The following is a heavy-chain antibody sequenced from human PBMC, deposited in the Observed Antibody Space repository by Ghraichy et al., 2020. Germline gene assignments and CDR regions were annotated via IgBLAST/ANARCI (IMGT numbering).Heavy chain of an antibody. CDR3: ARDSSSFSAPFDY. Sequence: ETLSLTCAVYGGSFSGYYWSWIRQPPGKGLEWIGEINHSGSTNYNPSLKSRVTISVDTSKNQFSLKLSSVTAADTAVYYCARDSSSFSAPFDYWGQGTLVTVSS. J-gene: IGHJ4*02. CDR2: INHSGST. D-gene: IGHD6-6*01. V-gene: IGHV4-34*01. CDR1: GGSFSGYY.